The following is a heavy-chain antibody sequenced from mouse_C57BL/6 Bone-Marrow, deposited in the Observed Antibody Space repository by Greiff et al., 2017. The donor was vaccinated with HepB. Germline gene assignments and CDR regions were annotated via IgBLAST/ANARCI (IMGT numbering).Heavy chain of an antibody. Sequence: QVQLQQPGAELVKPGASVKLSCKASGYTFTSYWMQWVKQRPGQGLEWIGEIDPSDSYTNYNQKFKGKATLTVDTSSSTAYMQLSSLTSEDSAVYYCARDGSITTVVATNCDYWGQGTTLTVSS. J-gene: IGHJ2*01. D-gene: IGHD1-1*01. CDR2: IDPSDSYT. CDR3: ARDGSITTVVATNCDY. V-gene: IGHV1-50*01. CDR1: GYTFTSYW.